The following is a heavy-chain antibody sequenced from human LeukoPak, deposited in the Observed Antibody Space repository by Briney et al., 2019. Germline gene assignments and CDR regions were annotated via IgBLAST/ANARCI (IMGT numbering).Heavy chain of an antibody. CDR1: GYTFTSYA. J-gene: IGHJ4*02. CDR3: ARASLDYVRALGF. V-gene: IGHV1-46*01. D-gene: IGHD3-10*02. CDR2: INPSGGDI. Sequence: GASVRVSCEASGYTFTSYAMNWVRHAPGQGLEGRGIINPSGGDIQYAQKFQGRDAMTGDISPSTLYMDLSTLRSDHTGVVECARASLDYVRALGFWGQGDLVTLS.